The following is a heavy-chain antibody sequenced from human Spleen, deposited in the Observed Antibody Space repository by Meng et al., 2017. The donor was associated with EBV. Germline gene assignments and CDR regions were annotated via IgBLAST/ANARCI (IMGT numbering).Heavy chain of an antibody. Sequence: VQLQEPAPGLLKPPATLSLTCTVSGGSVSSGSYYWTCIRQPPGRGLEWIGYIYFTGNTNSNPSLKSRVTISVDTSKNQFSLKLTSVTAADTAVYYCARESKVQGGFDYWGQGTLVTVSS. CDR3: ARESKVQGGFDY. CDR1: GGSVSSGSYY. D-gene: IGHD3-10*01. J-gene: IGHJ4*02. V-gene: IGHV4-61*01. CDR2: IYFTGNT.